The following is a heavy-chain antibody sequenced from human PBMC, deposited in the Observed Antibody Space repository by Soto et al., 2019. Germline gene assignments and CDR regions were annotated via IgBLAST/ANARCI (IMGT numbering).Heavy chain of an antibody. D-gene: IGHD4-17*01. J-gene: IGHJ6*02. CDR2: ISSSGSNI. V-gene: IGHV3-23*01. Sequence: GGSLRLSCAASGFTFSTYAMTWVRQAPGKGLERVSGISSSGSNIYYADSVKGRFTISRDNSKNTLYLQMNSLRAEDTAVYYCARDFYGDYDYYYGMDVWGQGTTVTVSS. CDR1: GFTFSTYA. CDR3: ARDFYGDYDYYYGMDV.